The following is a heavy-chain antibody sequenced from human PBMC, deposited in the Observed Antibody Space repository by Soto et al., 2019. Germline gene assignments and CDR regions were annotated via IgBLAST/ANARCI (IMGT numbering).Heavy chain of an antibody. D-gene: IGHD3-10*01. Sequence: QVQLQESGPGLVKPSETLSLTCTVSGGSISSYYWSWIRQPPGKGLEWIGYIYYSGSTNYNPSLKTRVTISVDTSNHHFPRELSSVTAADTAVYYCARGNYGSGSYPRFDPWGQGTLVPVSS. CDR1: GGSISSYY. V-gene: IGHV4-59*01. J-gene: IGHJ5*02. CDR2: IYYSGST. CDR3: ARGNYGSGSYPRFDP.